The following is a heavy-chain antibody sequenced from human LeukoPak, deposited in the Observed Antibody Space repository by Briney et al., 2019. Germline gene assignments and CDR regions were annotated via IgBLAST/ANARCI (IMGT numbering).Heavy chain of an antibody. J-gene: IGHJ4*02. D-gene: IGHD1-26*01. CDR1: GFTFSSYG. V-gene: IGHV3-30*02. CDR3: AKLAVGATSLHDY. CDR2: IWYDGSNK. Sequence: GGSLRLSCAASGFTFSSYGMHWVRQAPGKGLEWVAVIWYDGSNKYYADSVKGRFTISRDNSKNTLYLQMNSLRAEDTAVYYCAKLAVGATSLHDYWGQGTLVTVSS.